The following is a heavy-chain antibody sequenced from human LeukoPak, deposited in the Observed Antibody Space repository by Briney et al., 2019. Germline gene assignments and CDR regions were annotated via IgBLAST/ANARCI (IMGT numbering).Heavy chain of an antibody. CDR1: GGSISSYY. CDR2: IYYSGST. CDR3: ARENYDFWSGYPGTFDY. D-gene: IGHD3-3*01. J-gene: IGHJ4*02. V-gene: IGHV4-59*01. Sequence: SETLSLTCTVSGGSISSYYWSWIRQPPGKGLEWIGCIYYSGSTNYNPSLKSRVTISVDTSKNQFSLKLSSVTAADTAVYYCARENYDFWSGYPGTFDYWGQGTLVTVSS.